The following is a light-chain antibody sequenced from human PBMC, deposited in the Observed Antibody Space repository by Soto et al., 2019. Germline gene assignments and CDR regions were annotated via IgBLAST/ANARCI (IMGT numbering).Light chain of an antibody. CDR1: QSVYNNY. CDR2: GAS. CDR3: QQYGLPPHS. Sequence: EMALTQSPGTLSLSPGERATLSCRASQSVYNNYLAWYQQKPGQTPRLLVNGASNRATGILDRFSGGGSGTALTLTISSLEPEDFAVYYCQQYGLPPHSFGPGT. J-gene: IGKJ2*01. V-gene: IGKV3-20*01.